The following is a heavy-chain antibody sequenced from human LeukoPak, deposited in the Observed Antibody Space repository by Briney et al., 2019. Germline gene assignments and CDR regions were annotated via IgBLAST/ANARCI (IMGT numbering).Heavy chain of an antibody. J-gene: IGHJ6*03. CDR2: IYHSGTT. D-gene: IGHD2-15*01. CDR1: GYSINGGYY. CDR3: ARLVGDCNGGSCYDYYYMDV. V-gene: IGHV4-38-2*02. Sequence: SETLSLTCTVSGYSINGGYYWGWIRQPPGKGLEWIGSIYHSGTTYYNPSLKSRVTISVDTSKNQFSLKLSSVTAADTAVYYCARLVGDCNGGSCYDYYYMDVWGKGTTVTVSS.